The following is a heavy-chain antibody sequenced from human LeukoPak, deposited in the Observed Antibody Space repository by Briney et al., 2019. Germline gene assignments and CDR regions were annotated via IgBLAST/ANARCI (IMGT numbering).Heavy chain of an antibody. D-gene: IGHD4-23*01. CDR2: IKQDGSEK. V-gene: IGHV3-7*05. J-gene: IGHJ4*02. Sequence: PGGSLRLFYAASGFTFSNYWVIWVRQAPGKGLEWVGNIKQDGSEKRYADSVRGRFTISRDNAQTSLYLQMNSLRAEDTAVYYCAKSDDYGGNSGPDYWGQGTLVTVSS. CDR1: GFTFSNYW. CDR3: AKSDDYGGNSGPDY.